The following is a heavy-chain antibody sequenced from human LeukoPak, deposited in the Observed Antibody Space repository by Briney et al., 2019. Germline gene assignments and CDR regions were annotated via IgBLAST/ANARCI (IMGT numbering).Heavy chain of an antibody. V-gene: IGHV4-59*08. CDR2: IYHSGRT. J-gene: IGHJ6*03. Sequence: PSETLSLTCNVSGGSITNYYWSWIRQPPGKGLEWIGYIYHSGRTNYNPSLKSRVTISVDTSKNQFSLKLSSVTAADTAVYYCARLGYGGNSYYYYMDVWGKGTTVTVSS. CDR3: ARLGYGGNSYYYYMDV. CDR1: GGSITNYY. D-gene: IGHD4-23*01.